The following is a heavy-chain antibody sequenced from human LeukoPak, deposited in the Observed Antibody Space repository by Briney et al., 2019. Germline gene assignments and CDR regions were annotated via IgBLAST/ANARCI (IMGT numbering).Heavy chain of an antibody. CDR3: ARVRVSGYIDY. CDR2: IYYSGST. J-gene: IGHJ4*02. D-gene: IGHD3-9*01. CDR1: GGSISSGDYY. V-gene: IGHV4-30-4*01. Sequence: PSQTLSLTCTVSGGSISSGDYYWSWIRQPPGKGLEWIGYIYYSGSTYYNPPLKSRVTISVDTSKNQFSLKLSSVTAADTAVYYCARVRVSGYIDYWGQGTLVTVSS.